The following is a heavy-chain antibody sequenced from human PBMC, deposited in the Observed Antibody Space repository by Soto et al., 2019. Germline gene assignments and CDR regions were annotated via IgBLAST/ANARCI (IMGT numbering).Heavy chain of an antibody. D-gene: IGHD3-10*01. CDR3: AQRQSSGTYFHY. CDR1: GFSLSTSGVG. Sequence: QITLKESGPTLVKPTQTLTLTCTFSGFSLSTSGVGVGWIRQPPGEALEWLALIYWDDDTRYSPSLRSRLVVTKDASKNQVVLTIIDIDPDDTATYYCAQRQSSGTYFHYWGQGTLVTVSS. J-gene: IGHJ4*02. CDR2: IYWDDDT. V-gene: IGHV2-5*02.